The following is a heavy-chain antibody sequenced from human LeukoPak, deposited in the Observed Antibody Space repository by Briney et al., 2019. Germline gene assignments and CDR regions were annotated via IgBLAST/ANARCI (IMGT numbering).Heavy chain of an antibody. J-gene: IGHJ4*02. CDR2: ISGYST. Sequence: GGSLRLSCAASGFTFSSYAMSWVRQAPGKGLEWVSTISGYSTYYADSAKGRFTISRDNSKNTLYPQMISLRAEDTAVYYCARGSGDYWGQGTLVTVSS. D-gene: IGHD3-10*01. CDR1: GFTFSSYA. V-gene: IGHV3-23*01. CDR3: ARGSGDY.